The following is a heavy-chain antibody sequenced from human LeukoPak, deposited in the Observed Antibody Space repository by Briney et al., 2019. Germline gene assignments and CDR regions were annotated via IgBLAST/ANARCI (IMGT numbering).Heavy chain of an antibody. CDR2: INPNSGGT. CDR3: ARDSGELWPDY. Sequence: GASVKVSCKASGYTFTSYAMNWVRQAPGQGLEWMGWINPNSGGTNYAQNFQGWVTMTRDTSISTAYMELSRLRSDDTAVYYCARDSGELWPDYWGQGTLVTVSS. CDR1: GYTFTSYA. V-gene: IGHV1-2*04. D-gene: IGHD6-19*01. J-gene: IGHJ4*02.